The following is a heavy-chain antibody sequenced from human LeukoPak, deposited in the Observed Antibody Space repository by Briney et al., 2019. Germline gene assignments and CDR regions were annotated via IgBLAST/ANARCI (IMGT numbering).Heavy chain of an antibody. CDR3: ARGPKAAAGTSVDYYYYYMDV. V-gene: IGHV4-34*01. CDR2: INHSGST. Sequence: SETLSLTCAVYGGSFSGYYWSWIRQPPGKGLEWIGEINHSGSTNYNPSLKSRVTISVDTSKNQFSLKLSSVTAADTAVYYCARGPKAAAGTSVDYYYYYMDVWGKGTTVTISS. CDR1: GGSFSGYY. D-gene: IGHD6-13*01. J-gene: IGHJ6*03.